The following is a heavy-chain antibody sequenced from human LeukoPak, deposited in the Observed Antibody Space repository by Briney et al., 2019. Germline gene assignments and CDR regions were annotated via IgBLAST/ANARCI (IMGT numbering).Heavy chain of an antibody. Sequence: SETLSLTCTVSGGSISSSSYYWGWIRQPPGKGLEWIGSIYYSGSTYYNPSLKSRVTISVDTSKNQFSLKLSSVTAADTAVYYCARDPSGAFDIWGQGTMVTASS. CDR2: IYYSGST. CDR1: GGSISSSSYY. J-gene: IGHJ3*02. V-gene: IGHV4-39*01. CDR3: ARDPSGAFDI.